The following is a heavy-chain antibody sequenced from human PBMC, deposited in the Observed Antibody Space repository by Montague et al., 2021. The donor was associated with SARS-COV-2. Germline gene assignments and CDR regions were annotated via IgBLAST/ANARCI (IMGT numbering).Heavy chain of an antibody. CDR1: GASISSYY. Sequence: SETLSLTCTVSGASISSYYWSWIRQPPGKGLEWIGYIYYSGSTNYNPSLKSRVTISVDTSKNQFSLTLSPVTAADTAVYYCARRGPGYYVSSGGLIPQNAFDFWGQGALVTVSS. V-gene: IGHV4-59*08. CDR2: IYYSGST. J-gene: IGHJ3*01. D-gene: IGHD3-22*01. CDR3: ARRGPGYYVSSGGLIPQNAFDF.